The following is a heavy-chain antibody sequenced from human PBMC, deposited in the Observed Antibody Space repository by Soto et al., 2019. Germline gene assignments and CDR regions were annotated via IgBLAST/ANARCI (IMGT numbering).Heavy chain of an antibody. CDR1: GIIFSKYA. V-gene: IGHV3-23*01. CDR2: ISGSGGST. J-gene: IGHJ4*02. CDR3: AKAYGVAVAGSVLDY. D-gene: IGHD6-13*01. Sequence: VGSLRLSCAGSGIIFSKYAMNWVRQAPGKGLEWLSAISGSGGSTYYADSVKGRFTISRDNSKNTLYLQMNSLRADDAAVYYCAKAYGVAVAGSVLDYWGQGTLVTVSS.